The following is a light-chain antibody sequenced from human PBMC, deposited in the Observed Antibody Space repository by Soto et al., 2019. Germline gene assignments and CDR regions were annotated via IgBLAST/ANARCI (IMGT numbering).Light chain of an antibody. Sequence: QSALTQPPSASGTPGQGVTISCSGSISNIGSKTVKWYQQFPGTAPQLLIYSDDQRPSGVPDRFSGSISGNTATLTISETQAMDEADYYCQAWDSGVPYVFGTGTKVTVL. J-gene: IGLJ1*01. CDR3: QAWDSGVPYV. CDR1: ISNIGSKT. CDR2: SDD. V-gene: IGLV1-44*01.